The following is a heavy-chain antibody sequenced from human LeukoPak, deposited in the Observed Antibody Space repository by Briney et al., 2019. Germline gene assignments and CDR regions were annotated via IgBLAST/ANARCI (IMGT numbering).Heavy chain of an antibody. J-gene: IGHJ4*02. V-gene: IGHV3-23*01. CDR1: GFTFSSYA. Sequence: SGGSLRLSCAASGFTFSSYAMSWVRQAPGKGLEGVSAISGSGGSTYYADSVKGRFTISRDNSKNTLYLQMNSRRAEGTAVYYCAMGIAGKVDYWGQGTLVTVSS. CDR3: AMGIAGKVDY. D-gene: IGHD6-13*01. CDR2: ISGSGGST.